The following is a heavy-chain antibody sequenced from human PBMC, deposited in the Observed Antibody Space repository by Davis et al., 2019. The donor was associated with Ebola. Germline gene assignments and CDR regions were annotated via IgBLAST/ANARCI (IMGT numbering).Heavy chain of an antibody. CDR1: GFTLSSYS. D-gene: IGHD4-11*01. CDR2: ISSSSSYI. V-gene: IGHV3-21*01. J-gene: IGHJ6*02. CDR3: AREDYPRGMDV. Sequence: GESLKISCAASGFTLSSYSMNWVRQAPGKGLEWVSSISSSSSYIYYADSVKGRFTISRDNSKNTLYLQMNSLRAEDTAVYYCAREDYPRGMDVWGQGTTVTVSS.